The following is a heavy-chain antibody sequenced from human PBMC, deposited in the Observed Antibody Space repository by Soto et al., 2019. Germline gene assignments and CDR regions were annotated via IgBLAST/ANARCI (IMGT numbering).Heavy chain of an antibody. Sequence: GDSLKISCKGSGYSFTSYWIGWVRQMPGKGLEWMGIIYPGDSDTRYSPSFQGQVTISADKSISTAYLQWSSLMASDTAMYYCARQVYYEFRSGYYQAPYYYAGMDVWGQGTTVTVSS. J-gene: IGHJ6*02. CDR1: GYSFTSYW. D-gene: IGHD3-3*01. CDR2: IYPGDSDT. CDR3: ARQVYYEFRSGYYQAPYYYAGMDV. V-gene: IGHV5-51*01.